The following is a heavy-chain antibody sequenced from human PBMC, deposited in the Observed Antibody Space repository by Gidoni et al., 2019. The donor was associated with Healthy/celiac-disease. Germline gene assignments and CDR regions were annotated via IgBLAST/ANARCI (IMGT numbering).Heavy chain of an antibody. CDR2: IYWDDDK. CDR1: GFSLSTSGVG. CDR3: AHTPYYDSSGYPTAAFDI. V-gene: IGHV2-5*02. D-gene: IGHD3-22*01. Sequence: QITLKESGPTLVKPTQTLTLTCTFSGFSLSTSGVGVGWIRQPPGKGLEWLALIYWDDDKRYSPSLKSRLTITKDTSKNQVVLTMTNMDPVDTATYYCAHTPYYDSSGYPTAAFDIWGQGTMVTVSS. J-gene: IGHJ3*02.